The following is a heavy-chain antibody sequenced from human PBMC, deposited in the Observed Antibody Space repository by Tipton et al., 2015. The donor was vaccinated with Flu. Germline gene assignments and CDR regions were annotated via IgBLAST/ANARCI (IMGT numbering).Heavy chain of an antibody. CDR3: TRNNWFDP. CDR1: GGSLSGYL. V-gene: IGHV4-34*01. CDR2: INHSGTT. Sequence: TLSLTCSVSGGSLSGYLWSWIRQPPGKGLEWIGEINHSGTTNYNPSLKSRVAISLDTSKNQFSLKLRSVTAADTAMYYCTRNNWFDPWGQGTLVTVSS. J-gene: IGHJ5*02.